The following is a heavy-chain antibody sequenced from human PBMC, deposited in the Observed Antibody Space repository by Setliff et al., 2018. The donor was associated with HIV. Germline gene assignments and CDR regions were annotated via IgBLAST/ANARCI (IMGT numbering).Heavy chain of an antibody. Sequence: SETLSLPCTVSGGSISSYYWSWIRQPAGKGLEWIGRIYTSGSTNYNPSLKSRVTMSVDTSKNQFSLKLSSVTAADTAVYYCAREVRKYYGSGSYLGENDYWGQGTLVTVSS. CDR2: IYTSGST. V-gene: IGHV4-4*07. D-gene: IGHD3-10*01. J-gene: IGHJ4*02. CDR3: AREVRKYYGSGSYLGENDY. CDR1: GGSISSYY.